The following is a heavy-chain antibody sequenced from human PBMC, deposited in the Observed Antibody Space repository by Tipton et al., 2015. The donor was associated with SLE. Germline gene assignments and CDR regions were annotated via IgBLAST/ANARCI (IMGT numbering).Heavy chain of an antibody. CDR1: GGSISSGGYY. J-gene: IGHJ2*01. V-gene: IGHV4-31*03. D-gene: IGHD2-15*01. CDR2: IYYSGST. Sequence: TLSLTCTVSGGSISSGGYYWSWIRQHPGKGLEWIGYIYYSGSTHYNPSLKSRVTISVDTSKNQFSLRLSSVTVADTAVYYCARGYCSGGSCSYWYFDLWGRGTLVTVSS. CDR3: ARGYCSGGSCSYWYFDL.